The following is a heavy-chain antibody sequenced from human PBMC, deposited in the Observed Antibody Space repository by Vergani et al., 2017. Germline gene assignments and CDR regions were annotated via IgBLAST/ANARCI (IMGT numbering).Heavy chain of an antibody. J-gene: IGHJ3*02. CDR1: GGSISSSSYY. Sequence: QLQLQESGPGLVKPSETLSLTCTVSGGSISSSSYYWGWIRQPPGKGLEWIGSIYYSGSTYYNPSLKSRVTISVDTSKNQFSLKLSSVTAADTAVYYCARIVPAATEVGAFDIWGQGTMVTVSS. V-gene: IGHV4-39*07. CDR2: IYYSGST. D-gene: IGHD2-2*01. CDR3: ARIVPAATEVGAFDI.